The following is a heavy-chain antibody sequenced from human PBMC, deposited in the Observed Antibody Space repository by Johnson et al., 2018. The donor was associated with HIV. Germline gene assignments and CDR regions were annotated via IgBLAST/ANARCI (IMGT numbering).Heavy chain of an antibody. CDR3: AKDSNRWEQLAYAFDI. CDR2: IWYDGSNK. CDR1: GFTFSSYG. V-gene: IGHV3-33*06. D-gene: IGHD6-6*01. Sequence: QVQLVESGGGVVQPGRSLRLSCAASGFTFSSYGMHWVRQAPGKGLEWVAVIWYDGSNKYYADSVTGRFTISSDNSKNTLYLQMNSLRADDTAVYYCAKDSNRWEQLAYAFDIWGQGTMVTVSS. J-gene: IGHJ3*02.